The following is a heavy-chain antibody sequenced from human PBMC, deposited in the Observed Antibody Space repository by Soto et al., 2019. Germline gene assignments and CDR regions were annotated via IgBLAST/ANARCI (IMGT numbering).Heavy chain of an antibody. CDR2: IYYSGST. V-gene: IGHV4-59*08. CDR3: ARRGRAFDI. J-gene: IGHJ3*02. CDR1: GGSISSYY. Sequence: QVQLQESGPGLVKPSETLSLTCTVSGGSISSYYWSWIRQPPGKGLEWIGYIYYSGSTNYNPSLKSRVTVSVDTSKDQFSLMLRSVNAADTAVYYCARRGRAFDICGQGTMVTVSS.